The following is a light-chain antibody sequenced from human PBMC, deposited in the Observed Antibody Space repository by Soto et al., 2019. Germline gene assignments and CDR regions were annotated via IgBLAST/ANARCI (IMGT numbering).Light chain of an antibody. CDR1: QDISSW. CDR2: TAS. CDR3: QQSNTLVT. J-gene: IGKJ4*01. Sequence: DIYLTQSPSSVSASVGDSVTITCRASQDISSWLAWYQQKPGKAPKLLIYTASLLESGVPSRFSGSGFGTDFTLTVSSLQPEDVATYSCQQSNTLVTFGGGTKVDIK. V-gene: IGKV1D-12*01.